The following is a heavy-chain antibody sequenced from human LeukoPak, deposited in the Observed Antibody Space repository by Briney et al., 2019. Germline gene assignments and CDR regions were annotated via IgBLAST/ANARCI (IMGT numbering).Heavy chain of an antibody. Sequence: SETLSLTCTVSGGSISSYYWSWIRQPAGRGLEWIGRIYTSGSTYYNPSLKSRVTISVDTSKNQFSLKLSSVTAADTAVYYCARKGTGYSSSWYTPMGWFDPWGQGTLVTVSS. V-gene: IGHV4-4*07. D-gene: IGHD6-13*01. CDR1: GGSISSYY. CDR2: IYTSGST. CDR3: ARKGTGYSSSWYTPMGWFDP. J-gene: IGHJ5*02.